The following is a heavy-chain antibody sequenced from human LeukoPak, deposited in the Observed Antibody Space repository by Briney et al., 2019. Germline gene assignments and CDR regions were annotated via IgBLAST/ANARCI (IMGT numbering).Heavy chain of an antibody. CDR1: GGSFSGYY. CDR2: INHSGST. CDR3: ALLYGDYGMDGMDV. J-gene: IGHJ6*02. V-gene: IGHV4-34*01. D-gene: IGHD4-17*01. Sequence: SETLSLTCAVYGGSFSGYYWSWIRQPPGKGLEWIGEINHSGSTNYNPSLKSRVTISVDTSKNQFSLKLSSVTAADTAVYYCALLYGDYGMDGMDVWGQGTTVTVSS.